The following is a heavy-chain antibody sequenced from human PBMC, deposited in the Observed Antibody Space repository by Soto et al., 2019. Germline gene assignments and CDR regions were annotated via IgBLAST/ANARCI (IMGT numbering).Heavy chain of an antibody. CDR2: IIPLFGTP. V-gene: IGHV1-69*06. D-gene: IGHD1-26*01. Sequence: SVKVSCKASGGTFSNYAINWVRQAPGQGLEWMGGIIPLFGTPNYTQKFQGRVTFTAHKSTSTAYMELRSLRSDDAAVYYCARGWETVGTTTPFAYWGQGTLVTVSS. CDR3: ARGWETVGTTTPFAY. J-gene: IGHJ4*02. CDR1: GGTFSNYA.